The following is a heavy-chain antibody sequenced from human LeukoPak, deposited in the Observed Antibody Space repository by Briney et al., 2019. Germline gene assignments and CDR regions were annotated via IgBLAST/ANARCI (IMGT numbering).Heavy chain of an antibody. CDR1: GFTFSSYA. V-gene: IGHV3-23*01. J-gene: IGHJ4*02. CDR3: ARDRVGATDYFDY. Sequence: GGSLRLSCAASGFTFSSYAMSWVRQAPGKGLEWVSGISGSGGSTYYADSVKGRFTISRDNSKNTLYLQMESLRAEDTAVYYCARDRVGATDYFDYWGQGTLVTVSS. CDR2: ISGSGGST. D-gene: IGHD1-26*01.